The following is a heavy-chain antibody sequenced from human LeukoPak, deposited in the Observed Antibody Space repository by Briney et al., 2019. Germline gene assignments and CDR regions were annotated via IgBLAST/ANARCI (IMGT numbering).Heavy chain of an antibody. V-gene: IGHV3-30-3*01. CDR2: ISYDGSNK. D-gene: IGHD5-12*01. CDR1: GFTFSSYA. J-gene: IGHJ4*02. Sequence: GGSLRLSCAASGFTFSSYAMHWVGQAPGKGLEWVAVISYDGSNKYYADSVKGRFTISRDNAKNTLYLQMNSLRAEDTAVYYCARGYSGYFYYWGQGTLVSVSS. CDR3: ARGYSGYFYY.